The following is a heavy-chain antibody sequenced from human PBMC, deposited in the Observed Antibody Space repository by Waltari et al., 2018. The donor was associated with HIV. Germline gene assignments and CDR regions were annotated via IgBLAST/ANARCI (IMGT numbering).Heavy chain of an antibody. CDR1: GFSLSETA. J-gene: IGHJ2*01. D-gene: IGHD6-19*01. Sequence: VEYGGALVKPGGSLRRSREVSGFSLSETAVQWVRQAAGKGLQWLGHVATKRNNYAPIYTWSVWGRCVISRHDSKNSAVLEMNDLRTEDTALYYCTVGSPDYWYFGLWGRGTLVTVSS. V-gene: IGHV3-73*02. CDR2: VATKRNNYAP. CDR3: TVGSPDYWYFGL.